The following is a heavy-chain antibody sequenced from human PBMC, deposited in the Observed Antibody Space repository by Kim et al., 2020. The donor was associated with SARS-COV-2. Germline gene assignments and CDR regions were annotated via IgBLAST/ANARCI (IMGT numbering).Heavy chain of an antibody. Sequence: GGSLRLSCAASGFTVSSNYMSWVRQAPGKGLEWVSVIYSGGSTYYADSVKGRFTISRDNSKNTLYLQMNSLRAEDTAVYYCAREYVVVVAATYYYYGMDVWGQGTTVTVSS. CDR1: GFTVSSNY. CDR3: AREYVVVVAATYYYYGMDV. D-gene: IGHD2-15*01. V-gene: IGHV3-53*01. CDR2: IYSGGST. J-gene: IGHJ6*02.